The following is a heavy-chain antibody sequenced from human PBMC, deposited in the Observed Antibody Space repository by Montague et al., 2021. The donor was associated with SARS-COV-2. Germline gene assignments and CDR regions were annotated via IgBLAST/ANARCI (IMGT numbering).Heavy chain of an antibody. CDR3: ARSVDTAMVPLYYYYYGMDV. D-gene: IGHD5-18*01. J-gene: IGHJ6*02. CDR1: GFTFSDYY. V-gene: IGHV3-11*06. CDR2: ISSSSSYT. Sequence: SLRLSCAASGFTFSDYYMSWIRQAPGKGLEWVSYISSSSSYTNYADSVKGRFTISRVNAKNSLYLQMNSLRAEDTAVYYCARSVDTAMVPLYYYYYGMDVWGQGTTVTVSS.